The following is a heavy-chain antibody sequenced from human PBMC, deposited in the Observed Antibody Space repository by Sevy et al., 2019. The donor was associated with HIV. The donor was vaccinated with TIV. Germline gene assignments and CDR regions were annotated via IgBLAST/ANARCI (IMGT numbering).Heavy chain of an antibody. CDR3: ARDNYCISGDGCYGYGLDV. CDR1: GLTFSDYY. V-gene: IGHV3-11*01. CDR2: ISNSGNTV. Sequence: GGSLRLSCSASGLTFSDYYMTWIRQAPGKGLECISYISNSGNTVYYADSVKGRFTVSRDNAKESLYLQLNSLRDEDTAVYYCARDNYCISGDGCYGYGLDVWGQGTTVTVSS. D-gene: IGHD2-2*01. J-gene: IGHJ6*02.